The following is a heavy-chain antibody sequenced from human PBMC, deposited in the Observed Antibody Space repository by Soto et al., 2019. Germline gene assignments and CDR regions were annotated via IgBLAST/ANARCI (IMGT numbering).Heavy chain of an antibody. CDR1: GYTFTSYG. Sequence: ASVKVSCKASGYTFTSYGISWVRQAPGQGLEWMGWISAYNGNTNYAQKLQGRVTMTTDTSTSTAYMELRSLRSDDTAVYYCARDYRYDYIWGSHSNPPTDAFDIWGQGTMVTVSS. V-gene: IGHV1-18*01. D-gene: IGHD3-16*01. CDR2: ISAYNGNT. CDR3: ARDYRYDYIWGSHSNPPTDAFDI. J-gene: IGHJ3*02.